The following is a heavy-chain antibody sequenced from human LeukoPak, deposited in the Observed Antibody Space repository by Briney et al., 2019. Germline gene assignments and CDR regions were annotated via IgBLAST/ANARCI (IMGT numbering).Heavy chain of an antibody. J-gene: IGHJ6*03. CDR2: MNPSGST. Sequence: PSETPSLTCAVYGGSFSGYYWTWIRQTPEKGLEWIGEMNPSGSTSYNPSPKSRVTISVDTSKNQFSLKLSSVTAADMAVYYCARGRQDVTMIVVVMTAVSYYLDVWGKGTTVTVS. D-gene: IGHD3-22*01. V-gene: IGHV4-34*01. CDR3: ARGRQDVTMIVVVMTAVSYYLDV. CDR1: GGSFSGYY.